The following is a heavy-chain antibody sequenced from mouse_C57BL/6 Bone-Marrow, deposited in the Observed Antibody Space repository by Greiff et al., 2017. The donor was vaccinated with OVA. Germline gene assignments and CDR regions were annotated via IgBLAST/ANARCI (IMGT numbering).Heavy chain of an antibody. CDR2: INPSSGYT. D-gene: IGHD2-4*01. V-gene: IGHV1-4*01. J-gene: IGHJ1*03. Sequence: QVQLQQSGAELVRPGASVKMSCKASGYTFTSYTMHWVKQRPGQGLEWIGYINPSSGYTKYNQKFKDKATLTADKSSSTAYMQLSSLTSEDSAVYYCARSDDYDGYFEVWGKGTTVTVSS. CDR1: GYTFTSYT. CDR3: ARSDDYDGYFEV.